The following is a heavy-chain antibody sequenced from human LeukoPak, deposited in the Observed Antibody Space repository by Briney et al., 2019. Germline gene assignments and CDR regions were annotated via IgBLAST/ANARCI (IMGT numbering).Heavy chain of an antibody. V-gene: IGHV3-43D*04. CDR2: ISWDGGST. J-gene: IGHJ3*02. D-gene: IGHD3-22*01. Sequence: PGGSLRLSCAASGFTFDDYAMHWVRQAPGKGLEWVSLISWDGGSTYYADSVKGRFTISRDNSKNSLYPQMNSLRAEDTALYYCAKGESITMIVVEEADAFDIWGQGTMVTVSS. CDR1: GFTFDDYA. CDR3: AKGESITMIVVEEADAFDI.